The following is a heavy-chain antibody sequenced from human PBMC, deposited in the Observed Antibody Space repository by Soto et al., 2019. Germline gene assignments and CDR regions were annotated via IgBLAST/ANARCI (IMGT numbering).Heavy chain of an antibody. CDR3: ARAATGSYHSAY. J-gene: IGHJ4*02. V-gene: IGHV1-18*04. Sequence: QVQLVQSGPEVKKPGASVRVSCMTSGYAFTSYGVNWVRQVPGQGLEWMGWIAPHSGRTTYLQKFQGRVTITADPSTITAYMELTSLSSDDTGIYFCARAATGSYHSAYWGQGTVVTVSA. CDR1: GYAFTSYG. D-gene: IGHD3-10*01. CDR2: IAPHSGRT.